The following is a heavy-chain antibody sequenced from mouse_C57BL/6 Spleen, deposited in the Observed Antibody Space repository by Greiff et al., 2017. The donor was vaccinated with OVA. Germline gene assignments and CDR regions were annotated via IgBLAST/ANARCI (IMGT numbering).Heavy chain of an antibody. D-gene: IGHD3-2*02. V-gene: IGHV1-18*01. CDR2: INPNNGGT. CDR3: ARLDSSRYGAMDY. CDR1: GYTFTDYN. J-gene: IGHJ4*01. Sequence: EVKLQQSGPELVKPGASVKIPCKASGYTFTDYNMDWVKQSHGKSLEWIGDINPNNGGTIYNQKFKGKATLTVDKSSSTAYMELRSLTSEDTAVYYCARLDSSRYGAMDYWGQGTSVTVSS.